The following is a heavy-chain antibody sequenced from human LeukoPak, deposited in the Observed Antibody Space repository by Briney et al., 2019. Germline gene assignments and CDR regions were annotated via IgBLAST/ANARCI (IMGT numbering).Heavy chain of an antibody. V-gene: IGHV5-10-1*01. CDR2: IDPSDSYT. Sequence: GESLKISCKGSGYSFTTYWISWARQMPGKGLEWMGRIDPSDSYTKYSPSFQGHVTISVDKSVSTAYLQWSSLKSSDTAIYYCATERTSGRNWFDPWGQGTLVTVSS. J-gene: IGHJ5*02. D-gene: IGHD3-10*01. CDR3: ATERTSGRNWFDP. CDR1: GYSFTTYW.